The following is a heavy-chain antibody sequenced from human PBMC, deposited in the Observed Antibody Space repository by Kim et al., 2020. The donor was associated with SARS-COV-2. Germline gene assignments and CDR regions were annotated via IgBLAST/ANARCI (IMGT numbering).Heavy chain of an antibody. CDR3: AKMVIMDGYNYFYYYAM. D-gene: IGHD2-21*01. Sequence: GGSLRLSCVASGFTFDTYAMSWVRQAPGKWLEWVSVISGGALNKFYADSVRGRFTISRANSNNMLYLQMNSLRDEDTALYYCAKMVIMDGYNYFYYYAM. J-gene: IGHJ6*01. CDR1: GFTFDTYA. CDR2: ISGGALNK. V-gene: IGHV3-23*01.